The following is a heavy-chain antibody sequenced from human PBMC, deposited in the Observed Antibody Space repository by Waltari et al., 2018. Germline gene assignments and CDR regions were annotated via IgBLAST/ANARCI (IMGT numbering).Heavy chain of an antibody. CDR1: GGSISSYY. CDR2: IYYSGST. J-gene: IGHJ4*02. Sequence: QVQLQESGPGLVKPSETLSLTCTVSGGSISSYYWSWIRQPPGKGLEWIGYIYYSGSTNYNPALKSRVTISVDTSKNQFSLKLSSVTAADTAVYYCASIGAAAGPADYWGQGTLVTVSS. D-gene: IGHD6-13*01. CDR3: ASIGAAAGPADY. V-gene: IGHV4-59*08.